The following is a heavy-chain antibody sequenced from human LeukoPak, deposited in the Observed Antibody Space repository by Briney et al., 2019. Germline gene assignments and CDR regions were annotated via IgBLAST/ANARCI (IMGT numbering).Heavy chain of an antibody. V-gene: IGHV1-2*02. D-gene: IGHD1-26*01. Sequence: ASVTVSCKASGYTFTGYYMHWVRQAPGQGLEWMGWINPNSGGTNYAQKFQGRVTMTRDTSISTAYMELSRLRSDDTAVYYCARGEVGATIRGFDYWGQGTLVTVSS. CDR2: INPNSGGT. CDR3: ARGEVGATIRGFDY. J-gene: IGHJ4*02. CDR1: GYTFTGYY.